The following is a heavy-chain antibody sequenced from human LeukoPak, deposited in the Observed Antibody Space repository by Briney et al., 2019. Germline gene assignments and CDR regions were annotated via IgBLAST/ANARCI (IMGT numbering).Heavy chain of an antibody. Sequence: PGGSLRLSCAASGFTFDDYAMHWVRQARGKGVEWVSGISWNSGSIGYADSVKGRFTISRDNAKNSLYLQMNSLRAEDTALYYCAKDLAAAVPLSYGMDVWGQGTTVTVSS. V-gene: IGHV3-9*01. CDR1: GFTFDDYA. CDR2: ISWNSGSI. CDR3: AKDLAAAVPLSYGMDV. J-gene: IGHJ6*02. D-gene: IGHD6-13*01.